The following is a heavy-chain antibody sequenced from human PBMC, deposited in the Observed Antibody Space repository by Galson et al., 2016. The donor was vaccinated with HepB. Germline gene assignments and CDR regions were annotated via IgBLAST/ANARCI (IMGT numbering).Heavy chain of an antibody. CDR3: ATEDPVGATAFEF. V-gene: IGHV1-24*01. CDR1: GHTLSELS. CDR2: FIPENVET. Sequence: SVKVSCKVAGHTLSELSMHWVRQAPGKGLEWMGGFIPENVETIYAQNLQGRITMTEDTSTNTAYMELNSLRSEDTAVYYWATEDPVGATAFEFWGQGTLVTVSS. J-gene: IGHJ4*02. D-gene: IGHD1-26*01.